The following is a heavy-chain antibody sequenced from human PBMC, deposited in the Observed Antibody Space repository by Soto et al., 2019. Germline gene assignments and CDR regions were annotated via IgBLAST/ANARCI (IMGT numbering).Heavy chain of an antibody. CDR2: ISYDGSNK. V-gene: IGHV3-30-3*01. J-gene: IGHJ3*02. CDR3: ARERRTHAFDI. CDR1: GFTFSRYA. Sequence: QVQLVESGGGVVQPGRSLRLSCAASGFTFSRYAMHWVRQAPGKGLEWVAVISYDGSNKYYADSVKGRFTISRDNSKNTLYLQMNSLRAEDTAVYYCARERRTHAFDIWGQGTMVTVSS.